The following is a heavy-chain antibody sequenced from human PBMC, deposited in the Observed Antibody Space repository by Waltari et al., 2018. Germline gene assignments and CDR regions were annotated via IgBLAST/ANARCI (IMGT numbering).Heavy chain of an antibody. J-gene: IGHJ4*02. CDR3: TTDRRSGYDPQFDS. Sequence: EVQLVESGGGLVKHGGSLRLSCAASGFTFSNAWMSWVRQAPGKGLEWVGRIKSKTDGGTTDYAAPVKGRFTISRDDSKNMLHLQMNSLKTEDTAVYYCTTDRRSGYDPQFDSWGQGTLVAVSS. D-gene: IGHD5-12*01. CDR2: IKSKTDGGTT. V-gene: IGHV3-15*01. CDR1: GFTFSNAW.